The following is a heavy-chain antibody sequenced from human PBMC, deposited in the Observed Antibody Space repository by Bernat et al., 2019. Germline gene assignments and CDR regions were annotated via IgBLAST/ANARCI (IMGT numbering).Heavy chain of an antibody. CDR1: GYTFTSYD. CDR2: MNPNSGNT. Sequence: QVQLVQSGAEVKKPGASVKVSCKASGYTFTSYDINWVRQATGQGLEWMGWMNPNSGNTGYAQKFQGRVTMTRNTSISTAYMELNSLRSEDTAVYYCAREVENWGLLENYFDYWGQGTLVTVSS. V-gene: IGHV1-8*01. J-gene: IGHJ4*02. CDR3: AREVENWGLLENYFDY. D-gene: IGHD1-26*01.